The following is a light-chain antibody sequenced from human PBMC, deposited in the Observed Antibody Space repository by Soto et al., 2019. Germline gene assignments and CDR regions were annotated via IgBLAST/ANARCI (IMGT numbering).Light chain of an antibody. CDR1: QSISTY. J-gene: IGKJ3*01. CDR2: AAT. CDR3: QQSYRTHT. V-gene: IGKV1-39*01. Sequence: DIQMTQSPSSLSASVGNRVTITCRASQSISTYLNWYLHKPSKATKLLMYAATNLHSGVSPRFSGSGSGTDFTLTINSLQPEDVATYYCQQSYRTHTFGPGTKLEIK.